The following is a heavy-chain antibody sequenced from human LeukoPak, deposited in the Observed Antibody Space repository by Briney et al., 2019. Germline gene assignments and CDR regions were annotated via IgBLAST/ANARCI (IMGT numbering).Heavy chain of an antibody. Sequence: PGGSLRLSCAASGFTFRSYAMSWVRQAPGKGLEWVAAISGSGGSTYYADSVKGRFTISRDNSKNTLYLQVNSLRGEDTAVYHCVKGDSYYDFCLLNWGQGTLVTVSS. CDR2: ISGSGGST. J-gene: IGHJ4*02. V-gene: IGHV3-23*01. CDR1: GFTFRSYA. D-gene: IGHD3-3*01. CDR3: VKGDSYYDFCLLN.